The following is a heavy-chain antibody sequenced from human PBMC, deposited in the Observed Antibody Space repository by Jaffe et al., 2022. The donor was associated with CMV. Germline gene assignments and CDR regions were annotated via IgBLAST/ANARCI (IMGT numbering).Heavy chain of an antibody. Sequence: EVQLVESGGGLVKPGGSLRLSCAASGFTFSSYSMNWVRQAPGKGLEWVSSISSSSSYIYYADSVKGRFTISRDNAKNSLYLQMNSLRAEDTAVYYCAREIRYGSGSYLDPQRYYGMDVWGQGTTVTVSS. CDR2: ISSSSSYI. CDR1: GFTFSSYS. J-gene: IGHJ6*02. CDR3: AREIRYGSGSYLDPQRYYGMDV. V-gene: IGHV3-21*01. D-gene: IGHD3-10*01.